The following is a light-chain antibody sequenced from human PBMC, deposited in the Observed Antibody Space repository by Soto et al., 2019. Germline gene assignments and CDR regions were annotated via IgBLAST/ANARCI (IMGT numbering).Light chain of an antibody. CDR2: DAS. CDR1: QSVSSNY. V-gene: IGKV3-11*01. Sequence: EIVLSQSPGTLSLPTGEGATLSCRASQSVSSNYLAWYQQKPGQAPRLLIYDASHRATGIPARFSGSGSGTDFTLTISSLEPEDFAVYYCQQRSNWPKTFGQGTKVAI. CDR3: QQRSNWPKT. J-gene: IGKJ1*01.